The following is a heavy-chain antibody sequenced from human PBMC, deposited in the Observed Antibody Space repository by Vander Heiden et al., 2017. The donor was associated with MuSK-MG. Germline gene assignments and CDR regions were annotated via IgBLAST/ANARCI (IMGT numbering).Heavy chain of an antibody. Sequence: EVQLVESGGGLVKPGGSLRLSCAASGFPFSSYSMNWVRQAPGKGLEWVSSISSSSSYIYYADSVKGRFTISRDNAKNSLYLQMNSLRAEDTAVYYCARVCIGDCYPYIDYWGQGTLVTVSS. CDR2: ISSSSSYI. CDR3: ARVCIGDCYPYIDY. CDR1: GFPFSSYS. D-gene: IGHD2-21*01. V-gene: IGHV3-21*01. J-gene: IGHJ4*02.